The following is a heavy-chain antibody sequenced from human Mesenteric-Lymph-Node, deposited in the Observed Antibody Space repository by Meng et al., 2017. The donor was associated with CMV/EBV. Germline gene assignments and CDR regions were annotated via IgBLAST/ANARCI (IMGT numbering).Heavy chain of an antibody. V-gene: IGHV2-5*02. CDR2: LCWDDDK. D-gene: IGHD6-13*01. Sequence: QIPLTQSGPTLVQPTQTLTLTCPFSGFSPSTSGVGVGWVLQPPGKALEWLALLCWDDDKRYSPSLKSRLTITKDTSKNQVVLTMTNMDPVDTATYYCAHSSGIAAAGPFYFDYWGQGTLVTVSS. CDR3: AHSSGIAAAGPFYFDY. CDR1: GFSPSTSGVG. J-gene: IGHJ4*02.